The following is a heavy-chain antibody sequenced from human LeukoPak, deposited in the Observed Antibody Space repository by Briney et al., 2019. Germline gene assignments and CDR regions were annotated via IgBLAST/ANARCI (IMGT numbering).Heavy chain of an antibody. CDR2: MKQDGSEK. Sequence: AGGSLRLSCAASGFTFSSYWMSWVRQAPGKGLEWVANMKQDGSEKYYVDSVKGRFTISRDNAKNSLYLQMNSLRAEDTAVYYCARDYPKQWLVEGHAFDIWGQGTMVTVSS. V-gene: IGHV3-7*01. CDR1: GFTFSSYW. CDR3: ARDYPKQWLVEGHAFDI. J-gene: IGHJ3*02. D-gene: IGHD6-19*01.